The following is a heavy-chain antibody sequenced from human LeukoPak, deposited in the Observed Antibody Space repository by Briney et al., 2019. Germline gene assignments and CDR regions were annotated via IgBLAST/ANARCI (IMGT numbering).Heavy chain of an antibody. D-gene: IGHD3-9*01. V-gene: IGHV4-59*08. J-gene: IGHJ4*02. CDR3: ARISDDNSLDY. Sequence: SETLSLTCTVSGGSLRSYYWSWIRQSPDKGLEWIGYVYYSGGTNYNPSLKGRVAISVDTSKNQFSLRLTSEAAADTAIYYCARISDDNSLDYWGQGALVTVSS. CDR2: VYYSGGT. CDR1: GGSLRSYY.